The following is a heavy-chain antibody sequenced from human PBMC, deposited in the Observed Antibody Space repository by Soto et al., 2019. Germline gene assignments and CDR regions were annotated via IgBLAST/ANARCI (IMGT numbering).Heavy chain of an antibody. J-gene: IGHJ6*02. CDR1: GASISSSSYY. D-gene: IGHD1-7*01. CDR2: IYYSGST. CDR3: ARLNAGTTYYYYGMDV. Sequence: SETLSLTCTVSGASISSSSYYWGWIRQPPGKGLEWIGSIYYSGSTYYNPSLKSRVTISVDTSKNQFSLKLSSVTAADTALYYCARLNAGTTYYYYGMDVWGQGTTVT. V-gene: IGHV4-39*01.